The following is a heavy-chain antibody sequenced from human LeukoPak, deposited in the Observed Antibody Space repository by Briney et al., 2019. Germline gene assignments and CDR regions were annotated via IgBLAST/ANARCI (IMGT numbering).Heavy chain of an antibody. CDR1: GFTFSSYA. J-gene: IGHJ6*02. D-gene: IGHD6-13*01. CDR2: ISGSGGST. Sequence: QTGGSLRLSCAASGFTFSSYAMSWVRQAPGKGLEWVSAISGSGGSTYYADSVKGRFTISRDNSKNTLYLQMNSLRAEDTAVYYCAKPHSSSWSNYYYYGMDVWGQGTTVTVSS. V-gene: IGHV3-23*01. CDR3: AKPHSSSWSNYYYYGMDV.